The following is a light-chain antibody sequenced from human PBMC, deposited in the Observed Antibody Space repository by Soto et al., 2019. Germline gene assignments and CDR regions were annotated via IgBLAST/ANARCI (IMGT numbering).Light chain of an antibody. Sequence: QSVLTQPASVSGSPGQSITISCTGTSSDVGAYNWVAWYQQHPGKAPKLMICDVNNRPSGVSNRFSGSKSGNTASLTISGLQAEDEGDYYCSSYTNTKSVVFGGGTKLTVL. CDR1: SSDVGAYNW. V-gene: IGLV2-14*03. CDR2: DVN. CDR3: SSYTNTKSVV. J-gene: IGLJ2*01.